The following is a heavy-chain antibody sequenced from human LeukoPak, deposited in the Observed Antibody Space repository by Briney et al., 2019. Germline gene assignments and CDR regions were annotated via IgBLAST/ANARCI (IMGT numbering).Heavy chain of an antibody. CDR2: IQFDGTTT. CDR3: ARGVGATDFDY. CDR1: GFTFRRYW. Sequence: GGSLRLSCAASGFTFRRYWMDWVRQVPGEGLVWVARIQFDGTTTYYADSVKGRFTISRDNAKNTLSLQMNSLRVEDTALYYCARGVGATDFDYWGQGTLVTVSS. J-gene: IGHJ4*02. D-gene: IGHD1-26*01. V-gene: IGHV3-74*01.